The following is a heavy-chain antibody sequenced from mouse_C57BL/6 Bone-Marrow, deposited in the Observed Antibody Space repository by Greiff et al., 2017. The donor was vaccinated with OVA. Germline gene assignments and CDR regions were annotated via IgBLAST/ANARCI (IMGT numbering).Heavy chain of an antibody. D-gene: IGHD2-1*01. CDR3: ARHYGNYLPWAMDY. V-gene: IGHV2-2*01. J-gene: IGHJ4*01. CDR1: GFSLTSYG. CDR2: IWSGGST. Sequence: VKLMESGPGLVQPSQSLSITCTVSGFSLTSYGVHWVRQSPGKGLEWLGVIWSGGSTDYNAAFISRLSISKDNSKSQVFFKMNSLQADDTAIYYCARHYGNYLPWAMDYWGQGTSVTVSS.